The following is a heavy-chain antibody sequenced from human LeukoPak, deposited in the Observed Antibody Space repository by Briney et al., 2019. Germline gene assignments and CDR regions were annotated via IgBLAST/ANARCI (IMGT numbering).Heavy chain of an antibody. V-gene: IGHV3-7*03. Sequence: GGSLRLSCAGSGLTFINYWMTWVRQVPGKGLEWVANINRDGSGKYYLPSVRGRFTISKDDAKDSLYLQMDSLRPEDTAIYYCAGVEYSGNGNLYWGQGTLVTVSS. D-gene: IGHD1-26*01. CDR3: AGVEYSGNGNLY. J-gene: IGHJ4*02. CDR2: INRDGSGK. CDR1: GLTFINYW.